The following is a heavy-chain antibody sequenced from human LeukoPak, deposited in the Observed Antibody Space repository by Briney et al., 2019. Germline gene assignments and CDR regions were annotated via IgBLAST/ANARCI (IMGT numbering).Heavy chain of an antibody. D-gene: IGHD2-2*01. J-gene: IGHJ6*03. CDR3: AKRGTLVSASLRAYYSYMDV. CDR1: GFSFSDYG. Sequence: GGSLRLSCVASGFSFSDYGMHWVRQAPGEGLEWVAFIRYDGSNTYYADSVKGRFTISRDNSKSTLDLHMNSLRPDDTAVYYCAKRGTLVSASLRAYYSYMDVWGKGTTVTVSS. CDR2: IRYDGSNT. V-gene: IGHV3-30*02.